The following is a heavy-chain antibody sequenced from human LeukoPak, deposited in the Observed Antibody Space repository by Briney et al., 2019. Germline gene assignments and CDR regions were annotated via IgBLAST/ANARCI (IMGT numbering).Heavy chain of an antibody. Sequence: ASVKVSCKASGYTFTGYYMHWVRQAPGQGLEWMGRINPNSGGTNYAQKFQGRVTMTRDTSISTAYMELSRLRSDDTAVYYCAREMRRAQLVGDIDWFDPWGQGTLVTVSS. CDR3: AREMRRAQLVGDIDWFDP. D-gene: IGHD6-6*01. V-gene: IGHV1-2*06. CDR1: GYTFTGYY. CDR2: INPNSGGT. J-gene: IGHJ5*02.